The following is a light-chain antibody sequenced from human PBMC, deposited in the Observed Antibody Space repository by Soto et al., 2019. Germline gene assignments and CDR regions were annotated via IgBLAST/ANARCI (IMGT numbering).Light chain of an antibody. Sequence: QAVVTQAPSTSGTPGQRVTISCSGTISNIGGNTVNWYQQGPGTAPKLLIYRDDQRPSGVPDRFSGSKSATSASLAISGLQSEDEADYYCAAWDDGLKGWLFGGGTKLTVL. J-gene: IGLJ2*01. V-gene: IGLV1-44*01. CDR2: RDD. CDR1: ISNIGGNT. CDR3: AAWDDGLKGWL.